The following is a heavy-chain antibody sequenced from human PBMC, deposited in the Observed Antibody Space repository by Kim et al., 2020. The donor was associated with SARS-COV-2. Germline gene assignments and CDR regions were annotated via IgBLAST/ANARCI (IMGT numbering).Heavy chain of an antibody. D-gene: IGHD4-17*01. J-gene: IGHJ3*02. Sequence: GGSLRLSCAASGFTFSSYAMHWVRQAPGKGLEWVAVISYDGSNKYYVDSVKGRFTISRDNSKNTLYLQMNSLRAEDTAVYYCARDSENDYGDFGDAFDIWGQGTMVTVSS. CDR3: ARDSENDYGDFGDAFDI. V-gene: IGHV3-30*04. CDR2: ISYDGSNK. CDR1: GFTFSSYA.